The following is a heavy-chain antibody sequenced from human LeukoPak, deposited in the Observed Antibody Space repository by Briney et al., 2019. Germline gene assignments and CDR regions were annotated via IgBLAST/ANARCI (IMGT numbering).Heavy chain of an antibody. V-gene: IGHV1-69*13. CDR3: AAGHISVGAPLDYYYYMDV. D-gene: IGHD1-26*01. CDR2: IIPIFGTA. CDR1: GGTFSSYA. Sequence: ASVKVSCKASGGTFSSYAISWVRQAPGQGLEWMGGIIPIFGTANYAQKFQGRVTITADESASTAYMELSSLRSEDTAVYYCAAGHISVGAPLDYYYYMDVWGKGTTVTVSS. J-gene: IGHJ6*03.